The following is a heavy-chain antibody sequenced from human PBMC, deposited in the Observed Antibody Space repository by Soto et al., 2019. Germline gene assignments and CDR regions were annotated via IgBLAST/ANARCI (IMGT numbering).Heavy chain of an antibody. V-gene: IGHV1-69*01. CDR1: GGTFTKYA. D-gene: IGHD3-22*01. J-gene: IGHJ3*01. Sequence: QVQLVQSGAAVRKPGSSVKVSCKASGGTFTKYAITWVRQAPRQGLEWMGGIVPLPGTTNYAQKFRGRVTISADESTSTAYLELSSLRSEDTAVYYCASGVWGLGGSSGLRDYAFDVWGQGTMVIVSS. CDR3: ASGVWGLGGSSGLRDYAFDV. CDR2: IVPLPGTT.